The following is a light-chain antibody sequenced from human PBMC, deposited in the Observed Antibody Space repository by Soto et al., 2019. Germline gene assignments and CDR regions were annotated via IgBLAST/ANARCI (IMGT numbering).Light chain of an antibody. CDR3: QQYNNWSYT. V-gene: IGKV3-15*01. CDR2: GAS. J-gene: IGKJ2*01. CDR1: QSVSRN. Sequence: EIVMTQSPATLSVSPGERATLSCRASQSVSRNLAWYQQRSGQAPRLLIYGASTRATGITARFSGSGSGTEFTLTISSLQSEDFAVYYCQQYNNWSYTFGQGTKLEIK.